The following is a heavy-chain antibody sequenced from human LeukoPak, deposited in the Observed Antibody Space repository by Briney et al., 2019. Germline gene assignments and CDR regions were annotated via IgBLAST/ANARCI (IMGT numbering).Heavy chain of an antibody. V-gene: IGHV3-23*01. CDR1: GFTFSSRA. Sequence: GGSLRLSCIASGFTFSSRAMSWVRQAPGKGLEWVSFISDSGADTKYADSVKGRFTISRDNSKNTLDLQMNSLRADYCARGPTNGQAFDYWGQGTLVSVSS. CDR2: ISDSGADT. J-gene: IGHJ4*02. D-gene: IGHD2-8*01. CDR3: NGQAFDY.